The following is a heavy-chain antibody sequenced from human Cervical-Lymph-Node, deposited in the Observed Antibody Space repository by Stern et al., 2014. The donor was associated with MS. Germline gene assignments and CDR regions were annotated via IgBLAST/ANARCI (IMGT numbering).Heavy chain of an antibody. Sequence: VQLVQSGAEVKTPGASVRVSCKASGYSFVGYFLYWVRQVPGQGLEWMGRISPTTGNTDYAQKFQGRVTMTSDTSTTTIYMELSRLTLDDTAMYYCARDRDYSSRRRGGMDVWGQGTTVTVSS. V-gene: IGHV1-2*02. CDR3: ARDRDYSSRRRGGMDV. CDR1: GYSFVGYF. CDR2: ISPTTGNT. J-gene: IGHJ6*02. D-gene: IGHD4-11*01.